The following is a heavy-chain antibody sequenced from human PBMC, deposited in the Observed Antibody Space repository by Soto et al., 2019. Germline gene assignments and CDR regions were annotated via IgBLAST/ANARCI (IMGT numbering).Heavy chain of an antibody. CDR1: GVSFNNNG. V-gene: IGHV1-69*01. D-gene: IGHD3-10*01. CDR3: ARVLYYGSGSYSPYGMDV. CDR2: VSPPFRTS. Sequence: QGQLVQSGAEVKKPGSSVKVSCKTSGVSFNNNGIGWVRQAPGHGLEWMGGVSPPFRTSNYARKFQGRISINADASTGTVNMELSSLTSEDTAQYYCARVLYYGSGSYSPYGMDVWGQGTTVTVSS. J-gene: IGHJ6*02.